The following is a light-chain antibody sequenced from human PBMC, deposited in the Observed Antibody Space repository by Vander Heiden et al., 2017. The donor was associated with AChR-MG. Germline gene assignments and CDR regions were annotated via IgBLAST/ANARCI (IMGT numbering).Light chain of an antibody. CDR3: QSYDSSLSAVV. Sequence: QSVPTQPPSVSGAPGQRVTISCTGSISNIGSRFAVHWYQQLPGTAPKLLISANSNRPSGVPDRFSGSKSGTSASLAITGLQAEDEADYYCQSYDSSLSAVVFGGGTKLTVL. J-gene: IGLJ2*01. V-gene: IGLV1-40*01. CDR2: ANS. CDR1: ISNIGSRFA.